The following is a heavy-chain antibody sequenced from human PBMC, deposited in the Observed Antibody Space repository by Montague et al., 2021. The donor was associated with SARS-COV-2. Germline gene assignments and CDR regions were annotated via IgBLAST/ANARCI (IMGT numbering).Heavy chain of an antibody. Sequence: SLRLSCAPSGFSFSDFFMSWVRQGPVRGLEWLSYINFAGDIYYADSAKGRFTITNDASNNRVFLQLNSLGVDDTALYYCVRALGSGYDLWGQGTLVTVSS. CDR2: INFAGDI. V-gene: IGHV3-53*01. CDR3: VRALGSGYDL. D-gene: IGHD3-9*01. J-gene: IGHJ5*02. CDR1: GFSFSDFF.